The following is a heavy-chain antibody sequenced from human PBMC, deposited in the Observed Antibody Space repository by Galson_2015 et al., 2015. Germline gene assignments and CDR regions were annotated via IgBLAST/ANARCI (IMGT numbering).Heavy chain of an antibody. CDR2: ISSSSSYI. D-gene: IGHD6-19*01. Sequence: SLRLSCAASGFTFSSYSMNWVRQAPGKGLEWVSSISSSSSYIYYADSVKGRSTISRDNAKNSLYLQMNSLRAEDTAVYYCARVRSRLGWLETEFDYWGQGTLVTVSS. V-gene: IGHV3-21*01. CDR1: GFTFSSYS. CDR3: ARVRSRLGWLETEFDY. J-gene: IGHJ4*02.